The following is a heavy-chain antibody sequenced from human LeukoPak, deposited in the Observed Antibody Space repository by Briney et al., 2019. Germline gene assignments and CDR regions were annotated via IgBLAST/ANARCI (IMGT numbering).Heavy chain of an antibody. V-gene: IGHV3-21*01. D-gene: IGHD5-18*01. CDR1: GFTFSSYS. CDR3: ARAKWDTAMVMFD. CDR2: ISSSSSYI. J-gene: IGHJ4*02. Sequence: PGGSLRLSCAASGFTFSSYSMNWVRQAPGKGLEWVSSISSSSSYIYYADSVKGRFTISRDNAKNSLYLQMNSLRAEDTAVYYCARAKWDTAMVMFDWGQGTLVTVSS.